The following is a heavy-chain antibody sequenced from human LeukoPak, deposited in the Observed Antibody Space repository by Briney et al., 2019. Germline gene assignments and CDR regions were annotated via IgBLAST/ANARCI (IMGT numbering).Heavy chain of an antibody. D-gene: IGHD4-23*01. V-gene: IGHV4-38-2*01. J-gene: IGHJ4*02. CDR1: GYSISSGYH. Sequence: SETLSLTCAVSGYSISSGYHWGWIRQPPGKGLEWIGSIYHSGSTYYNPSLKSRVTISVDTSKNQFSLKLSSVTAADTAVYYCARTSGGNSDYWGQGTLVTVSS. CDR2: IYHSGST. CDR3: ARTSGGNSDY.